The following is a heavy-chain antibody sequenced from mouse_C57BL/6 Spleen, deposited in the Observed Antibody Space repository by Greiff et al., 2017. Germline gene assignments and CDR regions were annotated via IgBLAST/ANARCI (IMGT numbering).Heavy chain of an antibody. CDR1: GYSFTGYY. D-gene: IGHD1-1*01. J-gene: IGHJ3*01. CDR2: INPSTGGT. Sequence: VQLKQSGPELVKPGASVKISCKASGYSFTGYYMNWVKQSPEKSLEWIGEINPSTGGTTYNQKFKAKATLTVDKSSSTAYMQLKSLTSEYSAVYYCVFLYYGSSYGAYWGQGTLVTVSA. V-gene: IGHV1-42*01. CDR3: VFLYYGSSYGAY.